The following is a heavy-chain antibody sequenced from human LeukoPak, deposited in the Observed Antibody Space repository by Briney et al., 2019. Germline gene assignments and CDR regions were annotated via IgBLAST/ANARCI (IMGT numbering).Heavy chain of an antibody. CDR3: AREPSSWEDDAFDI. D-gene: IGHD2-2*01. J-gene: IGHJ3*02. CDR2: IKQDGSEK. V-gene: IGHV3-7*01. Sequence: GGSLRLSCVASGFSFSSYWMSWVRQAPGKGLEWVANIKQDGSEKYYVDSVRGRFTISRDNAKNTLYLQMSSLTAEDTAVYYCAREPSSWEDDAFDIWGQGAMVTVSS. CDR1: GFSFSSYW.